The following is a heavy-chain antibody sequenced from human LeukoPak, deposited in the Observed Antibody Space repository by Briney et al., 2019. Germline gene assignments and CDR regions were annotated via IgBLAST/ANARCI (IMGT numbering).Heavy chain of an antibody. J-gene: IGHJ4*02. D-gene: IGHD3-10*01. CDR3: ARMTLYGSGTVH. CDR1: GFTFDDYA. CDR2: ISWNSGSI. V-gene: IGHV3-9*01. Sequence: SLRLSCAASGFTFDDYATHWVRQAPGKGLEWVSGISWNSGSIGYADSVKGRFTISRDNSKNTVNLQLGSLRIEDTAVYHCARMTLYGSGTVHWGQGILVTVSS.